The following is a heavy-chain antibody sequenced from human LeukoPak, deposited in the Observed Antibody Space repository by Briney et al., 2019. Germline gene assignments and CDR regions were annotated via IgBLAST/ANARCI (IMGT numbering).Heavy chain of an antibody. Sequence: SETLSLTCTVSGGSISSHYWSWIRQPPGKGLEWIGYIYYSGSTNYNPSLKSRVTISVDTSKNQFSLKLSSVTAADTAVYYCARGYSSGWSNWFDPWAQGTLVTVSS. V-gene: IGHV4-59*11. CDR3: ARGYSSGWSNWFDP. CDR2: IYYSGST. J-gene: IGHJ5*02. D-gene: IGHD6-19*01. CDR1: GGSISSHY.